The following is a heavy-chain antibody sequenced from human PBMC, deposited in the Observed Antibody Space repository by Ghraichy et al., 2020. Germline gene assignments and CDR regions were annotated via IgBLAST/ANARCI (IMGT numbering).Heavy chain of an antibody. J-gene: IGHJ5*02. V-gene: IGHV4-59*11. CDR2: TGST. CDR1: GGSISSHY. D-gene: IGHD6-19*01. Sequence: SETLSLTCTVSGGSISSHYWSWIRQPPGKGLEWIGYTGSTNYNPSLKSRITISVDTSKNYFSLKLSSVTAADTAVYYCARDKSSGWGYWFDPWGQGTLVTVSS. CDR3: ARDKSSGWGYWFDP.